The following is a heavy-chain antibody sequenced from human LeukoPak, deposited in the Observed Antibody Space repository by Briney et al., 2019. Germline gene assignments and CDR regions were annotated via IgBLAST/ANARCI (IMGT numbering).Heavy chain of an antibody. Sequence: ASAKVSCKASGYTFTSYYMHWVRQAPGQGLEWMGIINPSGGSTSYAQKFQGRVTMTRDTSTSTVYMELSSLRSEDTAVYYCARVGYSSGWYAHFDYWGQGTLVTVSS. CDR1: GYTFTSYY. CDR2: INPSGGST. V-gene: IGHV1-46*01. CDR3: ARVGYSSGWYAHFDY. J-gene: IGHJ4*02. D-gene: IGHD6-19*01.